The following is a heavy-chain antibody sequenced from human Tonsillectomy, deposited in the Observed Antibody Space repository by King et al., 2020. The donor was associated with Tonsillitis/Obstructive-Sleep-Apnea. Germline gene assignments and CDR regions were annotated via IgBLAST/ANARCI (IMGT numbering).Heavy chain of an antibody. CDR2: ISSSSSYT. D-gene: IGHD3-3*01. J-gene: IGHJ6*03. Sequence: VQLVESGGGLVKPGGSLRLSCAASGFTFSDYYMSWIRQAPGKGLEWVSYISSSSSYTNYADSVKGRFTISRDNAKNSLYLQMNSLRAEDTAVYYCARDYYYDFWSGYYYYMDVWGKGTTVTVSS. CDR1: GFTFSDYY. CDR3: ARDYYYDFWSGYYYYMDV. V-gene: IGHV3-11*05.